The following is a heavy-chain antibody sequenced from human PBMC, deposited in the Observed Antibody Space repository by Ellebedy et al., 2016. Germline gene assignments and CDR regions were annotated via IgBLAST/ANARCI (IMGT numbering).Heavy chain of an antibody. J-gene: IGHJ4*02. CDR2: INSDGSST. V-gene: IGHV3-74*01. Sequence: GGSLRLSCAASGFTFSSYWMHWVRQAPGKGLVWVSRINSDGSSTSYADSVKGRFTISRDNAKNTLYLQMTSLGAEDTAVYYCARDVDSSGYYTVLYWGQGTLVTVSS. D-gene: IGHD3-22*01. CDR1: GFTFSSYW. CDR3: ARDVDSSGYYTVLY.